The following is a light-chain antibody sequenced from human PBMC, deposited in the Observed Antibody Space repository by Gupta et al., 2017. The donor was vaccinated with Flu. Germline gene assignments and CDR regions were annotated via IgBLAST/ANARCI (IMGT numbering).Light chain of an antibody. J-gene: IGLJ1*01. CDR2: EVS. CDR3: SSYTGSNTHV. V-gene: IGLV2-14*01. CDR1: SSDVGGYNY. Sequence: QSALTPPASVSGSPGQSITISCIGTSSDVGGYNYVSWYQQHPGKAPKLMIYEVSNRPSGVSNRFSGSKSDNTASLTISGLQAEDEADYYCSSYTGSNTHVFGTGTKVTVL.